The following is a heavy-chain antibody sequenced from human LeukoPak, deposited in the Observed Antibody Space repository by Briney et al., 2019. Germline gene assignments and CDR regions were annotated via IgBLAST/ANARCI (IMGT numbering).Heavy chain of an antibody. CDR2: IHHSGST. J-gene: IGHJ6*03. V-gene: IGHV4-30-2*01. CDR1: DGSISSGGYY. CDR3: ARALSSTTKPSVYYYMDV. D-gene: IGHD1-1*01. Sequence: PSETLSLTCTVSDGSISSGGYYWSWIRQPPGKGLEWIGYIHHSGSTYYNPSLESRVTISLDRSKNQFSLNLSSVTAADTAVYYCARALSSTTKPSVYYYMDVWGKGTTVTVSS.